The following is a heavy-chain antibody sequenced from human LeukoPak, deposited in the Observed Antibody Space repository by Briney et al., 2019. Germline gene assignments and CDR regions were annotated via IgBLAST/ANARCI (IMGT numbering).Heavy chain of an antibody. J-gene: IGHJ4*02. Sequence: SETLSLTCTVSGGSISNYYWSWIRQPAGKGLEWIGRIFSSGSTNYNPSLRSRVTMSVDTSKNQFSLRLSSVTAADTAVYYCARGPLGELVLGYDYWGQGTLVTVSS. V-gene: IGHV4-4*07. CDR2: IFSSGST. CDR3: ARGPLGELVLGYDY. CDR1: GGSISNYY. D-gene: IGHD3-16*01.